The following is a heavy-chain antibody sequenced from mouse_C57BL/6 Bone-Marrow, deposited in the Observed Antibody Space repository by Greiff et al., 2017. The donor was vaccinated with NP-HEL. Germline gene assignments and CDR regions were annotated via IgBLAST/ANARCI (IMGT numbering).Heavy chain of an antibody. CDR3: AKDLLYLYFDY. Sequence: VQLQESGAELARPGASVKLSCKASGYTFTSYGISWVKQRTGQGLEWIGEIYPRSGNTYYNEKFKGKATLTADKSSSTAYMELRSLTSEDSAVYFCAKDLLYLYFDYWGQGTTLTVSS. CDR2: IYPRSGNT. V-gene: IGHV1-81*01. J-gene: IGHJ2*01. CDR1: GYTFTSYG. D-gene: IGHD2-1*01.